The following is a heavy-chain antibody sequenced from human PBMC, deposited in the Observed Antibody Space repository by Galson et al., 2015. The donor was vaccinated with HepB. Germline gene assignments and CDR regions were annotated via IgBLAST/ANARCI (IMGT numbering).Heavy chain of an antibody. V-gene: IGHV3-53*01. CDR3: AKLVVPAAVVDY. J-gene: IGHJ4*02. CDR2: IYSGGST. CDR1: GFTVSSNY. Sequence: SLRLSCAASGFTVSSNYMSWVRQAPGKGLEWVSVIYSGGSTYYADPVKGRFTISRDNSKNTLYLQMNSLRAEDTAVYYCAKLVVPAAVVDYWGQGTLVTVSS. D-gene: IGHD2-2*01.